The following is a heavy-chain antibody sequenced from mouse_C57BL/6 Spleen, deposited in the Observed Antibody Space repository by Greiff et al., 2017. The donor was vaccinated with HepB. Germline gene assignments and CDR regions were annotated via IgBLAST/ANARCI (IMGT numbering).Heavy chain of an antibody. Sequence: EVQLQESGAELVKPGASVKLSCTASGFNIQDYYMHWVKQRTEQGLEWIGRIDPEDGETKYAPKFQGKATITADTYSNTAYLQLSSLTSEDTAVYYCASTTVVATGAYWGQGTLVTVSA. J-gene: IGHJ3*01. V-gene: IGHV14-2*01. D-gene: IGHD1-1*01. CDR3: ASTTVVATGAY. CDR1: GFNIQDYY. CDR2: IDPEDGET.